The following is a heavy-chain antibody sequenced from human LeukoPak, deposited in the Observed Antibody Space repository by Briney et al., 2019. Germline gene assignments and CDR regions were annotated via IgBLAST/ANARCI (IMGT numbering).Heavy chain of an antibody. Sequence: ASVKVSCKASGYTFTGYYMHWVRQAPGQGLEWMGWINPNSSGTNYAQNVQGRVTMTTDTSTSTAYMELRRLRSDDTAIYYCARGGRWGLPRPYAFDIWGQGTMVTVSS. CDR1: GYTFTGYY. CDR2: INPNSSGT. D-gene: IGHD1-26*01. CDR3: ARGGRWGLPRPYAFDI. J-gene: IGHJ3*02. V-gene: IGHV1-2*02.